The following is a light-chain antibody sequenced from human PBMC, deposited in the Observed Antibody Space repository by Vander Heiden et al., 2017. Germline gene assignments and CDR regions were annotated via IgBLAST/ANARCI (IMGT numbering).Light chain of an antibody. J-gene: IGKJ4*01. Sequence: VFTHSPGTLSLSAGERATLSCRASQSISSNYLAWYQQKPGQAPRLLVYGATSRATGIPDRCSGSGAGTDFTLTISRLEPEVFAVYYCQQYATSPLTFGGGTKVEIK. CDR3: QQYATSPLT. CDR1: QSISSNY. V-gene: IGKV3-20*01. CDR2: GAT.